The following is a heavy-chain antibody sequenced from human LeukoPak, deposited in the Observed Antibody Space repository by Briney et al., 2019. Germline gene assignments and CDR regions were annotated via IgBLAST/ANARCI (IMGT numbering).Heavy chain of an antibody. V-gene: IGHV1-69*10. Sequence: SVKVSCKASGGTFISYAISWVRQAPGQGLEWMGGIIPIFVISNYAQKFQGRVTITADKSTSTAYMELSSLRSEDTAVYYCAREVVPAAIEFGFDYWGQGALVTVSS. CDR2: IIPIFVIS. J-gene: IGHJ4*02. CDR1: GGTFISYA. D-gene: IGHD2-2*02. CDR3: AREVVPAAIEFGFDY.